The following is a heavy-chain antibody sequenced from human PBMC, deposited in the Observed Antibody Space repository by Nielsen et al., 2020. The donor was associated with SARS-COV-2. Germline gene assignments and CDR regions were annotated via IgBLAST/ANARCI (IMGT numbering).Heavy chain of an antibody. V-gene: IGHV7-4-1*02. D-gene: IGHD2-2*02. CDR2: INTNTGNP. CDR1: RYSFASYS. J-gene: IGHJ4*02. Sequence: ASVKVSCKASRYSFASYSMHWVRQAPGQGLEWMGWINTNTGNPTYAQGFTGRFVFSLDTSVSTAYLQISSLKAEDTAVYYCVRDTGYCSSTSCYTTLGDYWGQGTPVTVSS. CDR3: VRDTGYCSSTSCYTTLGDY.